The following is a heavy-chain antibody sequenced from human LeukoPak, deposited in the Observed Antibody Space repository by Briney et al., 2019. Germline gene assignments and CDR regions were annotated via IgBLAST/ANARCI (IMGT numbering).Heavy chain of an antibody. CDR2: ITFGGNT. Sequence: PSETLSLTCAVYGGSFVSYYWSWIRQSPVYGPEWIGEITFGGNTKYNPSLESRLIISIDTSKKQVSLKLSSVTAADTAVYYCARSAPRFLLKEVRTVPRPYSMAVCGKRTTVTVSS. J-gene: IGHJ6*03. D-gene: IGHD3-10*01. V-gene: IGHV4-34*01. CDR3: ARSAPRFLLKEVRTVPRPYSMAV. CDR1: GGSFVSYY.